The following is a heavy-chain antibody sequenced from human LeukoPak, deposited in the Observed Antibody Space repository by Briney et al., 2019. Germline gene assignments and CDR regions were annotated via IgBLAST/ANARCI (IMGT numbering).Heavy chain of an antibody. CDR1: DDSFSSHY. D-gene: IGHD1-26*01. CDR2: ISYIGRT. CDR3: ERETAQKTAWDRFDY. V-gene: IGHV4-59*11. J-gene: IGHJ4*02. Sequence: SETLSLTCAVSDDSFSSHYWTWIRQPPGKGLEWIGYISYIGRTNYNPSLKSRVTISIDTSKNQFSLKLTSVTAADTAVYYCERETAQKTAWDRFDYWGQGTLVTVSS.